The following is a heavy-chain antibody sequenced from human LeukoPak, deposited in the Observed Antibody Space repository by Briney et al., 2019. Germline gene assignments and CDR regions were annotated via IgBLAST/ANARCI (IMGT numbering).Heavy chain of an antibody. CDR3: AKWGGYYDFWSGYYTEVYYYGMDV. V-gene: IGHV3-23*01. D-gene: IGHD3-3*01. CDR1: GFTFSSYA. J-gene: IGHJ6*02. Sequence: AGGSLRLSCAASGFTFSSYAMSWVRQAPGKGLEWVSAISGSGGSTYYADSVKGRFTISRDNSKNTLYLQMNSLRAGDTAVYYCAKWGGYYDFWSGYYTEVYYYGMDVWGQGTTVTVSS. CDR2: ISGSGGST.